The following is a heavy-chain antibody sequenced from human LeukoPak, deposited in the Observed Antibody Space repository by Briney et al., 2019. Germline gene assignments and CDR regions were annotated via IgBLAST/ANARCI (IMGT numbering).Heavy chain of an antibody. CDR3: VHILWRYWYFDP. D-gene: IGHD3-16*01. CDR1: GFSLINSGVG. J-gene: IGHJ2*01. Sequence: SAPTLVNPTQTLTLTCTFSGFSLINSGVGVDWTRQPPGKALEWLALIYWDDDERYSPSLNSRLTITTDTYKSQVVLTLTNIDPAATSTYYCVHILWRYWYFDPWGRGTLVTVSS. V-gene: IGHV2-5*02. CDR2: IYWDDDE.